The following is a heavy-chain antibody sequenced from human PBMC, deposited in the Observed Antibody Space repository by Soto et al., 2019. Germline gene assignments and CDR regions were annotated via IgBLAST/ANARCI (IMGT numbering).Heavy chain of an antibody. CDR3: ARLVWGLVSY. Sequence: SETLSLTCAVSGGSISSGGYSWSWIRQPPGKGLEWIGYIYHSGSTYYNPSLKSRVTISVDTSKNQFSLKLTSVTAADTAVYYLARLVWGLVSYWGQGTLVTVFS. CDR1: GGSISSGGYS. V-gene: IGHV4-30-2*03. D-gene: IGHD3-16*01. CDR2: IYHSGST. J-gene: IGHJ4*02.